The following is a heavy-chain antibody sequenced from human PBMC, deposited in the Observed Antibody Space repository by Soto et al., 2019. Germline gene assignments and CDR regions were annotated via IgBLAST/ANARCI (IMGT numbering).Heavy chain of an antibody. D-gene: IGHD1-7*01. Sequence: PSETLSLTCAVYGGSFSGYYWSWIRQPPGKGLEWIGEINHSGSTNYNPSLKSRVTISVDTSKNQFSLKLSSVTAADTAVYYCARVADNWNWEVFYWYFDLWGRGTLVTVSS. J-gene: IGHJ2*01. CDR2: INHSGST. CDR1: GGSFSGYY. V-gene: IGHV4-34*01. CDR3: ARVADNWNWEVFYWYFDL.